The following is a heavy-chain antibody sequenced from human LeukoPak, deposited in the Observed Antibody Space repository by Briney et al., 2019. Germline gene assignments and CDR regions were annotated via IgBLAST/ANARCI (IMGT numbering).Heavy chain of an antibody. CDR3: ARDQYGDYSGRGAFDI. V-gene: IGHV1-46*01. J-gene: IGHJ3*02. CDR2: INPSGDRT. D-gene: IGHD4-17*01. CDR1: GYSITNYA. Sequence: ASVKVSCKASGYSITNYAMNWVRQAPGQGLEWMGIINPSGDRTNYAQKFLGRVTMTRDMSTSTVYMELSSLRSEDTAVYYCARDQYGDYSGRGAFDIWGQGTMVTVSS.